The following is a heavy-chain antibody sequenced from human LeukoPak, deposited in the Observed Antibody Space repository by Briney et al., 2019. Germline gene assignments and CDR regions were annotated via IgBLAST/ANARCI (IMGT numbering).Heavy chain of an antibody. D-gene: IGHD1-26*01. CDR2: IYSGGST. CDR3: ARDPVGAIGYGMDV. Sequence: GGSLRLSCAASGFTFNNYAMSWVRQAPGKGLEWVSVIYSGGSTYYADSVKGRFTISRDNSKNTLYLQMNSLRAEDTAVYYCARDPVGAIGYGMDVWGQGTTVTVSS. V-gene: IGHV3-66*01. CDR1: GFTFNNYA. J-gene: IGHJ6*02.